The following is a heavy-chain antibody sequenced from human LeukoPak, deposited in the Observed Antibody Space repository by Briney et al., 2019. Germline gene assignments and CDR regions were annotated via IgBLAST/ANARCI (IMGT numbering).Heavy chain of an antibody. D-gene: IGHD5-18*01. CDR1: GYSFTSYW. CDR3: ARHGSQLWLELDY. CDR2: IYPGDSDT. Sequence: GESLKISCKGSGYSFTSYWIGWVRQMPGKGLECMGIIYPGDSDTRYSPSFQGQVTISADKSISTAYLQWTSLKASDTAMYYCARHGSQLWLELDYWGQGTLVTVSS. J-gene: IGHJ4*02. V-gene: IGHV5-51*01.